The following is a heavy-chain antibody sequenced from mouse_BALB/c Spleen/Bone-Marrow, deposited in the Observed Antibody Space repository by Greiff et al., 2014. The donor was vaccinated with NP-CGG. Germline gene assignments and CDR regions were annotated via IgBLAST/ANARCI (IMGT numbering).Heavy chain of an antibody. J-gene: IGHJ3*01. Sequence: VQLKQSGAELVKPGASVKLSCTASGFNFKDTYMHWVKQRPEQGLEWIGRIDPANGYTNYDPKFQGKATITADTSSNTAYLQLSSLTSENAAVYYCAKWEMGGASFAYWGQGTLVTVSA. CDR2: IDPANGYT. V-gene: IGHV14-3*02. CDR3: AKWEMGGASFAY. CDR1: GFNFKDTY. D-gene: IGHD4-1*01.